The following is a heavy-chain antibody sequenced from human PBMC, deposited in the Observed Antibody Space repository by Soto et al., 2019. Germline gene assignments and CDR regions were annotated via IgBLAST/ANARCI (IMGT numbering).Heavy chain of an antibody. J-gene: IGHJ4*02. D-gene: IGHD3-10*01. CDR3: ASHVGSGSYFSV. CDR2: IYQSGTS. V-gene: IGHV4-4*02. Sequence: QVQLQESGPGLVKPSGTLSLTCGVSGDSINNGNWWSWVRQPPGKGLEWIGEIYQSGTSNYNPSLESRVTISPEKSKNEFSLILRSVTAADTAVYYCASHVGSGSYFSVWGQGTQVTVSS. CDR1: GDSINNGNW.